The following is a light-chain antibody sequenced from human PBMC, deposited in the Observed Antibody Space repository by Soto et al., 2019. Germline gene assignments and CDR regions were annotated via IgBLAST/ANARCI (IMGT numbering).Light chain of an antibody. J-gene: IGKJ1*01. CDR2: AAS. V-gene: IGKV1-8*01. CDR3: QQYYSYLPT. CDR1: QGISSY. Sequence: AIRMTQSPSSLSASTGDRVTITCRASQGISSYLAWYQQKPGKAHKLLLYAASILQSGVPSRFSGSVSGTDFTLTISCLHSEDFATYYCQQYYSYLPTFGQGTKAEIK.